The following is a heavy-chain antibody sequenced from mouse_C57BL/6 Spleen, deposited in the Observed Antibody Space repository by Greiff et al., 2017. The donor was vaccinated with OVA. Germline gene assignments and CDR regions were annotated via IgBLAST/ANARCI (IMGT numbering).Heavy chain of an antibody. Sequence: VKLQQPGAELVKPGASVKLSCKASGYTFTSYWMQWVKQRPGQGLEWIGEIDPSDSYTNYNQKFKGKATLTVDTSSGTAYMQLSSLTSEDSAVYYCAREGYFDVWGTGTTVTVSS. CDR1: GYTFTSYW. J-gene: IGHJ1*03. CDR3: AREGYFDV. CDR2: IDPSDSYT. V-gene: IGHV1-50*01.